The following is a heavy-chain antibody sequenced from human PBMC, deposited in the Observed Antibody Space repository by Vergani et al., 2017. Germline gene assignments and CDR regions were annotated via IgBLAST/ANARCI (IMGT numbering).Heavy chain of an antibody. V-gene: IGHV4-4*09. CDR3: ARVVVVVPAATSEGQYYYYMDV. J-gene: IGHJ6*03. D-gene: IGHD2-2*01. CDR1: GGTISSYY. CDR2: IYTSGST. Sequence: QVQLQESGPGLVKPSETLSLTCTVSGGTISSYYWSWIRQPPGKGLEWIGYIYTSGSTNYNPSLKSRVTISVDTSKNQFSLKLSSVTAADTAVYYCARVVVVVPAATSEGQYYYYMDVWGKGTTVTVSS.